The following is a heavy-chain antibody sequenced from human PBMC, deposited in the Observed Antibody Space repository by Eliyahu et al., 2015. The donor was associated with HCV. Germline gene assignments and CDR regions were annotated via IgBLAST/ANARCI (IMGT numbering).Heavy chain of an antibody. V-gene: IGHV4-59*01. J-gene: IGHJ4*02. CDR3: ARDPRTLRGAFDY. D-gene: IGHD3-10*01. Sequence: QVRLQESGPGLLKPSDTLSLXCTVSGGXISDYYXNWXRQSPEKGLEWIGYXYYRGTTNYNSSLRSRVTISVDTPNNQFSLRLTSVTAADTAVYYCARDPRTLRGAFDYWGQGALV. CDR1: GGXISDYY. CDR2: XYYRGTT.